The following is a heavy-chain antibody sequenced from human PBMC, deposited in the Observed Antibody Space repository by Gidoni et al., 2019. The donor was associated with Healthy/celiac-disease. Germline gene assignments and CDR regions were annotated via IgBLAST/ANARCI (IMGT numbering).Heavy chain of an antibody. CDR3: ARGSVSTPFYYYGSVSGFDP. V-gene: IGHV4-34*01. Sequence: QVQLQQWGAGLLKHSETLSLNCAGDGGSFSRYYWRWIRQPPGKGLEWIGEINHSGSTNYNPSLKSRVTISVDTSKNHFSLNLISVTAADTAVYYCARGSVSTPFYYYGSVSGFDPWGQGTLVTFSS. CDR1: GGSFSRYY. CDR2: INHSGST. D-gene: IGHD3-10*01. J-gene: IGHJ5*02.